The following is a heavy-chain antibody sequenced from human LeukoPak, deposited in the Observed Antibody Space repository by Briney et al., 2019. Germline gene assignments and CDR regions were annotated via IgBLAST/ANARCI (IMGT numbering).Heavy chain of an antibody. Sequence: PGGSQSLFCAASGFTFSSYAVAWVRQAPGKGLEWVGRIKSKTDGGTTDYAAPVKGRFTISRDDSKNTLYLQMNSLKTEDTAVYYCAIWFGDVYGMDVWGQGTTATVSS. V-gene: IGHV3-15*01. D-gene: IGHD3-10*01. CDR2: IKSKTDGGTT. CDR3: AIWFGDVYGMDV. J-gene: IGHJ6*02. CDR1: GFTFSSYA.